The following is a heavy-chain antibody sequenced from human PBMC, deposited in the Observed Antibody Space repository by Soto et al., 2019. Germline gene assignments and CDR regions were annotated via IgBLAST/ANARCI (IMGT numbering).Heavy chain of an antibody. D-gene: IGHD7-27*01. CDR2: IYNNGNT. Sequence: PSETLSLTCTVSGGSISSYYWSWIRQPAGKGLEWIGRIYNNGNTNYNPSLKSRATISVDTSKNQCSLKLTSVTAADSAVYFCARTVMPVGNLAAFDHWGQGVLVTVSS. V-gene: IGHV4-4*07. J-gene: IGHJ4*02. CDR3: ARTVMPVGNLAAFDH. CDR1: GGSISSYY.